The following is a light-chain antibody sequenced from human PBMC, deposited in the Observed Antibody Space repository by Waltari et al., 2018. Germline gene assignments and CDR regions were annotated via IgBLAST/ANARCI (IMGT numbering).Light chain of an antibody. CDR1: SSNIGSNT. Sequence: QSVLTQPPSASGTPGQRVTISCSGSSSNIGSNTVNWYQQLPGTAPKPLIYSNNQRPSGVPGRFSGSKSGTASSLAISGLQSEDEADYYCAAWDDSLNGWVFGGGTKLTVL. J-gene: IGLJ3*02. V-gene: IGLV1-44*01. CDR3: AAWDDSLNGWV. CDR2: SNN.